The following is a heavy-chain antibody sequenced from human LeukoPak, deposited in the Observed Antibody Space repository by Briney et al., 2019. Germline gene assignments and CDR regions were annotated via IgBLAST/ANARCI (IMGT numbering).Heavy chain of an antibody. CDR2: ISSSSSYL. D-gene: IGHD2-2*01. CDR3: AREGVVVPAAPLDY. Sequence: GGSLRLSCAASGFTFSSYSVNWVRQAPGKGVEWVSSISSSSSYLYYADSVKGRFTISRDNAKNSLYLQMNSLRAEDTAVYYCAREGVVVPAAPLDYWGQGTLVTVSS. CDR1: GFTFSSYS. J-gene: IGHJ4*02. V-gene: IGHV3-21*01.